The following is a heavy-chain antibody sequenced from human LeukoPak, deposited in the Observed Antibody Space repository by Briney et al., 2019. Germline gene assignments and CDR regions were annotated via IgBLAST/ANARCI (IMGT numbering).Heavy chain of an antibody. J-gene: IGHJ4*02. Sequence: PSETLSLTCTVSGGSLSSGGYYWSWIRQPPGTGLEWIGYIYHSGSTYYNPSLKSRVTISVDRSKNQFSLKLSSVTAADTAVYYCARERFLEWLPLFDYWGQGTLVTVSS. CDR3: ARERFLEWLPLFDY. V-gene: IGHV4-30-2*01. CDR1: GGSLSSGGYY. D-gene: IGHD3-3*01. CDR2: IYHSGST.